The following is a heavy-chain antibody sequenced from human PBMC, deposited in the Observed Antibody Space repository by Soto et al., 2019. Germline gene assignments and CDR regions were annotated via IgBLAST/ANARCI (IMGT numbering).Heavy chain of an antibody. CDR2: IKEDGSDK. J-gene: IGHJ5*02. CDR1: GSTCRSYW. V-gene: IGHV3-7*05. D-gene: IGHD1-20*01. CDR3: ASITGLTSFGHLFDL. Sequence: EVQLVESGGGLVQQGGSLRLSCAASGSTCRSYWKSWVRQAPGKGLEWVANIKEDGSDKYYVDSVKGRFTISRDNAKNSRYLQMINLRVEDTAVESCASITGLTSFGHLFDLCGQGTLVT.